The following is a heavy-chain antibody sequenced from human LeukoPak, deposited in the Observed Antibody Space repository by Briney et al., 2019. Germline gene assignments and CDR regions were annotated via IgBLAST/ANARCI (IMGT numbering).Heavy chain of an antibody. CDR3: ARSNCNNCYLGVWYFFDY. V-gene: IGHV3-66*01. CDR1: GLTVSSNY. CDR2: MYTSGSI. J-gene: IGHJ4*02. Sequence: PGGSLTLSCTASGLTVSSNYMSWVRQAPGKGLEWVSVMYTSGSIYYTGSVKGRFTISRDTSKNTLYLQMNSLKAEDTALYYCARSNCNNCYLGVWYFFDYWGQGAQVSVCS. D-gene: IGHD1/OR15-1a*01.